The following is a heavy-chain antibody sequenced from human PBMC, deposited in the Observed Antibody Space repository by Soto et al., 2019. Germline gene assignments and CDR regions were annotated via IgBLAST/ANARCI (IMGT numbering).Heavy chain of an antibody. J-gene: IGHJ3*02. CDR1: GFTFSSHW. V-gene: IGHV3-74*01. CDR2: INSEGTSI. Sequence: EVQLVGSGGGLVQPGGSLRLSCTASGFTFSSHWMHWVRQAPGKGLVWVSRINSEGTSISYVDSVKGRFTISRDNAKNTLYLQMNSLRVEDTAVYYCARGHSDYPRSAFDIWGQGTMVTVSS. CDR3: ARGHSDYPRSAFDI. D-gene: IGHD4-4*01.